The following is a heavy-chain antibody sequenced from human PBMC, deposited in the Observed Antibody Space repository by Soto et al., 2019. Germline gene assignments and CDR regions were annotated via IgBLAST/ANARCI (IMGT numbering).Heavy chain of an antibody. J-gene: IGHJ6*02. CDR3: ARERDDDFWTGQTLYYYGMDV. V-gene: IGHV4-30-2*01. CDR1: GGSISSSGYS. CDR2: IYHSGST. Sequence: QLQLQESGSGLVKPSQTLSLTCAVSGGSISSSGYSWSWIRQPPGKGLEWIRYIYHSGSTYYNPSLKSRVTISVDRSKNQFSLKLSSVTAADTAVYYCARERDDDFWTGQTLYYYGMDVWCQGTPVTVSS. D-gene: IGHD3-3*01.